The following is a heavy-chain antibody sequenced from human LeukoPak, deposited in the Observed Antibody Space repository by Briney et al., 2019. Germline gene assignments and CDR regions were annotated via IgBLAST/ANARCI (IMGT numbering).Heavy chain of an antibody. V-gene: IGHV4-39*02. J-gene: IGHJ4*02. Sequence: PSETLSLTCNVSGDSITSSNYFWGWIRQSPGRGLEWIGNVFYTGSTFYNPSLKGRGTVSLDTSKSHFTLTLRSVSAADTAVYFCARSVMNTFGGVMATYFDSWGLGTLVTVSS. CDR1: GDSITSSNYF. CDR2: VFYTGST. CDR3: ARSVMNTFGGVMATYFDS. D-gene: IGHD3-16*01.